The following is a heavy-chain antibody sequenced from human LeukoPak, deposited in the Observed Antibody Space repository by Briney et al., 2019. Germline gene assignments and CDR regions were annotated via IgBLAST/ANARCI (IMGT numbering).Heavy chain of an antibody. J-gene: IGHJ4*02. CDR3: ARSDYYDYRQIDF. CDR1: GDSIITSSYY. Sequence: SETLSLTCTVSGDSIITSSYYWGWVRQPPGKGLEWLGSIYYSGITHYNPSLKRRVTIYVDTSRNQFSPHLHSVTAADTAVFYCARSDYYDYRQIDFWGQGTLVTVSS. CDR2: IYYSGIT. D-gene: IGHD3-16*01. V-gene: IGHV4-39*01.